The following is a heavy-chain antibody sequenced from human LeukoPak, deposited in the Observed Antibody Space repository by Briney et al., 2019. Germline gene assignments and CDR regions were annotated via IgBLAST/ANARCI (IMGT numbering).Heavy chain of an antibody. CDR1: GFTVSSNS. J-gene: IGHJ4*02. CDR3: ARAIIVVANKYYFDY. CDR2: IYSDNT. D-gene: IGHD2-15*01. Sequence: PGGSLRLSCTVSGFTVSSNSMSWVRQAPGKGLEWVSFIYSDNTHYSDSVKGRFTISRDNAKNSLYLQMNSLRAEDTAVYYCARAIIVVANKYYFDYWGQGTLVTVSS. V-gene: IGHV3-53*01.